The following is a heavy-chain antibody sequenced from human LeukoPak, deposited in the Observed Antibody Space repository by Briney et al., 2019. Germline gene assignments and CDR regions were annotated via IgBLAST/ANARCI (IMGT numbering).Heavy chain of an antibody. J-gene: IGHJ3*02. Sequence: ASVKVSCKASGYTFTGYYMHWVRQAPGQGLEWMGWINPNSGGTNYAQKFQGRVTMTRDTSISTAYMELSRLRPDDTAVYYCARRTSYSSSPFDIWGQGTMVTVSS. CDR1: GYTFTGYY. CDR2: INPNSGGT. D-gene: IGHD6-13*01. CDR3: ARRTSYSSSPFDI. V-gene: IGHV1-2*02.